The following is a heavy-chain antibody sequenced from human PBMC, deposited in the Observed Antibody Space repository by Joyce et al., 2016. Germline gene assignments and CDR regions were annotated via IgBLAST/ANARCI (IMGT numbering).Heavy chain of an antibody. CDR3: ARGMLGWEPDDAFDV. CDR1: GYTFTNYY. J-gene: IGHJ3*01. CDR2: INPRGSNT. D-gene: IGHD1-26*01. V-gene: IGHV1-46*01. Sequence: QVQLVQSGAEVKKPGASVKGSCKASGYTFTNYYMHWVRQAPGQGIEWMGIINPRGSNTRHAQKFQGRVTITRDTTTSSFYMELTSLRSEDTSVFYCARGMLGWEPDDAFDVWGQGTMVTVSS.